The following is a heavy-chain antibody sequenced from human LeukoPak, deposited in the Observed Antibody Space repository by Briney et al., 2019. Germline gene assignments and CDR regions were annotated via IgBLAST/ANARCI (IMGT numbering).Heavy chain of an antibody. CDR2: IPYDGNEG. CDR3: AGIQLWPLMYYFDY. Sequence: GGSLRLSGVAAGFPVTTYGMHWVRQAPGKGLEWVAVIPYDGNEGHYAHSAKGRFTISRDNSKNTVYLEINGLRAEDTAVYYCAGIQLWPLMYYFDYWGQGSLVTVSA. CDR1: GFPVTTYG. V-gene: IGHV3-30*03. D-gene: IGHD5-18*01. J-gene: IGHJ4*02.